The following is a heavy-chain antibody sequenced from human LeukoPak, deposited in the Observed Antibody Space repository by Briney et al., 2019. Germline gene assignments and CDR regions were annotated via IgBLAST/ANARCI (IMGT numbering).Heavy chain of an antibody. CDR2: ISAYNGNT. Sequence: GASVKVSCKASGYTFTSYGISWARQAPGQGLEWMGWISAYNGNTNYAQKLQGRVTMTTDTSTSTAYMELRSLRSDDTAVYYCAREGYCSGGSCYLGYYYYGMGVWGQGTTVTVSS. D-gene: IGHD2-15*01. J-gene: IGHJ6*02. CDR1: GYTFTSYG. V-gene: IGHV1-18*01. CDR3: AREGYCSGGSCYLGYYYYGMGV.